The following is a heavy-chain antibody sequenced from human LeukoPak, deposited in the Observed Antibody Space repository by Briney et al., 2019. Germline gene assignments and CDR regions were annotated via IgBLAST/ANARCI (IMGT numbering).Heavy chain of an antibody. D-gene: IGHD3-10*01. Sequence: ASVKVSCKASGYTFTTYGISWVRQAPGQGLEWMGWISGYNGNTNYAQKFQGRVTMTTDTSTSTAYMELRSLRSDDTAVYYCARDRAGAFDIWGQGTMVTVSS. J-gene: IGHJ3*02. CDR1: GYTFTTYG. V-gene: IGHV1-18*01. CDR2: ISGYNGNT. CDR3: ARDRAGAFDI.